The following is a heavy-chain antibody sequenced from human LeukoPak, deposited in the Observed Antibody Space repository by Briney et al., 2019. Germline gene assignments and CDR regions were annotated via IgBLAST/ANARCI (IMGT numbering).Heavy chain of an antibody. J-gene: IGHJ6*03. D-gene: IGHD6-13*01. Sequence: GASVKVSCKASRYTFTSYDINWVRQATGQGLEWMGWMNPNSGNTGYAQKFQGRVTMTRNTSISTAYMELSSLRSEDTAVYYCARVSSWYPPLQYYYYYYMDVWGKGTTVTISS. CDR2: MNPNSGNT. CDR1: RYTFTSYD. CDR3: ARVSSWYPPLQYYYYYYMDV. V-gene: IGHV1-8*01.